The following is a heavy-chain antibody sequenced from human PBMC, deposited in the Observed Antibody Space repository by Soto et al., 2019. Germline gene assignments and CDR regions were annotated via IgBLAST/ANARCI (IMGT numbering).Heavy chain of an antibody. D-gene: IGHD6-13*01. CDR3: ASIAAPGTTHFDF. V-gene: IGHV4-39*01. Sequence: QLQLQESGPGLLRPSETLSLTCTVSGGSLGSSSYYWGWIRQSPGKGLEWIGNIYYSGNTFYNPSLKSRVTISVDTSKNQFYLYLSSVTAADTAIFYCASIAAPGTTHFDFWSQGTLVTVSS. CDR2: IYYSGNT. J-gene: IGHJ4*02. CDR1: GGSLGSSSYY.